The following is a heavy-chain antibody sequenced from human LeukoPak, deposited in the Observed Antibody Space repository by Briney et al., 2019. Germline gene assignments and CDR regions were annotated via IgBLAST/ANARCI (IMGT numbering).Heavy chain of an antibody. Sequence: GESLKISCKGSGYSFTSYWIGWVRQMPGKGLKWMGIIYPGDSDTRYSPSFQGQVTISADKSISTAYLQWSSLKASDTAMYYCAVHDSSSWSSENNFDYWGQGTLVTVSS. J-gene: IGHJ4*02. CDR2: IYPGDSDT. CDR3: AVHDSSSWSSENNFDY. CDR1: GYSFTSYW. D-gene: IGHD6-13*01. V-gene: IGHV5-51*01.